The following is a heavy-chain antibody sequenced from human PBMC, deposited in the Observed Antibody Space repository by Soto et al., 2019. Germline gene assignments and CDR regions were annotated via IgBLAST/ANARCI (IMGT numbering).Heavy chain of an antibody. Sequence: GSLRLSCAASGFTFSSYGMNWVRQAPGKGLEWVSSISSSGNYIYYADSVKGRFTISRDNAKNSLYLQMNSLRAEDTAVYYCANGYGSTIWGQGTLVTVSS. J-gene: IGHJ4*02. CDR2: ISSSGNYI. CDR3: ANGYGSTI. D-gene: IGHD3-10*01. V-gene: IGHV3-21*01. CDR1: GFTFSSYG.